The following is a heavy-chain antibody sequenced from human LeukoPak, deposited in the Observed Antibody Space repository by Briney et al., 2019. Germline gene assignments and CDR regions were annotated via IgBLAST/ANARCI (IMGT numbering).Heavy chain of an antibody. CDR1: GFTFSSYA. Sequence: GGSLRLSCAASGFTFSSYAMSGVRQAPGKGLEWVSAISGSGGSTYYADSVKGRFIISRDNSKNTLYLQMNSLRAEDTAVYYCAKVKGGGYSGSWYFSYWGQGTLATVSS. J-gene: IGHJ4*02. V-gene: IGHV3-23*01. CDR3: AKVKGGGYSGSWYFSY. D-gene: IGHD6-13*01. CDR2: ISGSGGST.